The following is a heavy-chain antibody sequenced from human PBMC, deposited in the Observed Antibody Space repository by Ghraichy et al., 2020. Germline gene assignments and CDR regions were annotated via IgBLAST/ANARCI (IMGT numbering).Heavy chain of an antibody. CDR1: GFTFTTST. CDR2: IVAGSGNT. CDR3: AADPCFDGNCTSDIRFDP. D-gene: IGHD3-9*01. J-gene: IGHJ5*02. V-gene: IGHV1-58*01. Sequence: SVKVSCKASGFTFTTSTVQWVRQARGQRLEWMGWIVAGSGNTNYAQRFQERVTCSRDMSTSTAYMELSSLTSDDTSVYFCAADPCFDGNCTSDIRFDPWGQGTLVTVSS.